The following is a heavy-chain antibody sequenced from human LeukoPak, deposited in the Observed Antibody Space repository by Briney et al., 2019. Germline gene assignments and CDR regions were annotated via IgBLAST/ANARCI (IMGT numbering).Heavy chain of an antibody. CDR1: GYTFTGDY. Sequence: ASVKVSCKASGYTFTGDYMHWLRQAPGQGLEWMGRINPNSGGTNYAQKFQGRVTMTKDTSISTGYMELSRLRSDDTAVYYCARAPLGYNWFDPWGQGTLVTVSS. V-gene: IGHV1-2*06. CDR3: ARAPLGYNWFDP. CDR2: INPNSGGT. D-gene: IGHD3-10*01. J-gene: IGHJ5*02.